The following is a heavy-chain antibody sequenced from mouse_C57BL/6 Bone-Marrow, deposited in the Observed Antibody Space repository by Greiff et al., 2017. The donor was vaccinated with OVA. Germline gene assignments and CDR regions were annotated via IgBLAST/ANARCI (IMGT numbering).Heavy chain of an antibody. D-gene: IGHD2-4*01. CDR3: ARDLLYDYDGRVWFAY. J-gene: IGHJ3*01. CDR1: GYTFTSYT. Sequence: QVQLKESGAELARPGASVKMSCKASGYTFTSYTMHWVKQRPGQGLEWIGYINPSSGYTKYNQKFKDKATLTADKSSSTAYMQLSSLTSEDSAVYYCARDLLYDYDGRVWFAYWGQGTLVTVSA. CDR2: INPSSGYT. V-gene: IGHV1-4*01.